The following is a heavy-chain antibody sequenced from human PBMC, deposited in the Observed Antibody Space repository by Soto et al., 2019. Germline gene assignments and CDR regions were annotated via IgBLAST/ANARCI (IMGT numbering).Heavy chain of an antibody. Sequence: GGSLRLSCAASGFTFSSYSMNWVRQAPGKGLEWVSSISSSSSYIYYADSVKGRFTISRDNAKNSLYLQMNSLRAEDTAVYYCARDRTPTMGGMDVWGQGTTVTVSS. CDR2: ISSSSSYI. D-gene: IGHD1-7*01. CDR1: GFTFSSYS. J-gene: IGHJ6*02. CDR3: ARDRTPTMGGMDV. V-gene: IGHV3-21*01.